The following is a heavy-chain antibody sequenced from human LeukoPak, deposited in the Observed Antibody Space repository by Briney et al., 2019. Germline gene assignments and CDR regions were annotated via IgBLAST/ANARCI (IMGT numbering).Heavy chain of an antibody. CDR1: GGSISNHD. D-gene: IGHD2-2*01. CDR3: ARGGKVVPAAMGSNWFDP. CDR2: INHSGST. Sequence: SETLSLTCTVSGGSISNHDWSWIRQSPGKGLEWIGEINHSGSTNYNPSLKSRVTISVDTSKNQFSLKLSSVTAADTAVYYCARGGKVVPAAMGSNWFDPWGQGTLVTVSS. V-gene: IGHV4-34*01. J-gene: IGHJ5*02.